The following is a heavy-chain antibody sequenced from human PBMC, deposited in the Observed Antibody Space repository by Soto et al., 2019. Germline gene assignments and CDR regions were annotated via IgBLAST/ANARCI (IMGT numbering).Heavy chain of an antibody. D-gene: IGHD3-10*01. Sequence: GGSLRLSCAASGFTFSSYGMHWVRQAPGKGLEWVAVISYDGSNKYYADSVKGRFTISRDNSKNTLYLQMNSLRAEDTAVYYCAKDAASVGWFGEFGPLYYYYYGMDVWGQGTTVTVSS. V-gene: IGHV3-30*18. CDR1: GFTFSSYG. J-gene: IGHJ6*02. CDR2: ISYDGSNK. CDR3: AKDAASVGWFGEFGPLYYYYYGMDV.